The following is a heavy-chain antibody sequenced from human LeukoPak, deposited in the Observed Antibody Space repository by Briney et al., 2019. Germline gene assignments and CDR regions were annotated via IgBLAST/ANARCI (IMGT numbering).Heavy chain of an antibody. V-gene: IGHV1-46*01. CDR2: INPYDGST. J-gene: IGHJ4*02. CDR3: TRYSGSYWSFDY. Sequence: ASVKVSCKASGYTFSNYYVHWVRQAPGQGLEWVGVINPYDGSTNSAQRFQGRLTMTRDTPTSTVYMELSSLTSEDTAVYYCTRYSGSYWSFDYWGQGTLVTVSS. CDR1: GYTFSNYY. D-gene: IGHD1-26*01.